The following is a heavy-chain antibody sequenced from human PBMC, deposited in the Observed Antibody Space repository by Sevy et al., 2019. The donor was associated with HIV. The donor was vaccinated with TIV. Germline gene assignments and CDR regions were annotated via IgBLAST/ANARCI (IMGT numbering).Heavy chain of an antibody. CDR1: GFTFSSYG. V-gene: IGHV3-30*18. Sequence: GGSLRLSCAASGFTFSSYGMHWVRQAPGKGLEWVAVISYDGSNKYYADSVKGRFTISSDNSKNTLYLQMNSLRAEDTAVYYCAKGRGQWPSTSFQHWGQGTLVTVSS. J-gene: IGHJ1*01. D-gene: IGHD6-19*01. CDR3: AKGRGQWPSTSFQH. CDR2: ISYDGSNK.